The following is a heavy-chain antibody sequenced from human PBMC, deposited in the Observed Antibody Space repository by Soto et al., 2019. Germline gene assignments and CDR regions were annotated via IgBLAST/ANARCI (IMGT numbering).Heavy chain of an antibody. CDR2: IYSRGNT. CDR3: ARARSGSYFVLEF. CDR1: GESVNRCWYY. Sequence: SHAVSITCESCGESVNRCWYYSTCLHQHPVKGLEWIGYIYSRGNTYYNPSLKNRLSIAVDTSKNQFSLNLSSVTAADTAVYYCARARSGSYFVLEFWGQGTQVTVSS. V-gene: IGHV4-31*11. D-gene: IGHD3-10*01. J-gene: IGHJ4*02.